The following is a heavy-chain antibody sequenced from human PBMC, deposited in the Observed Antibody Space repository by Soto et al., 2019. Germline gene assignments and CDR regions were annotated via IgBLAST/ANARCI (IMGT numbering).Heavy chain of an antibody. CDR3: ASSNIAAAGFYYYGMDV. V-gene: IGHV4-59*01. J-gene: IGHJ6*02. Sequence: SETLSLTCTVGGGSINSYYWSWIVQPPGKGLEWIGYIYYSGSTNYNPSLKSRVTISVDTSKNQFSLKLSSVTAADTAVYYCASSNIAAAGFYYYGMDVWGRGTTVT. CDR1: GGSINSYY. CDR2: IYYSGST. D-gene: IGHD6-13*01.